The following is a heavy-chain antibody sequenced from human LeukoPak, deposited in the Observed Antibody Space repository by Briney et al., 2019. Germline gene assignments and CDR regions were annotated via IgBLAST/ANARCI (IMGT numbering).Heavy chain of an antibody. CDR1: GFTFSNYW. CDR3: ARSNQADDY. V-gene: IGHV3-74*01. Sequence: QPGGSLRLSCAAPGFTFSNYWMHWVRQVPGKGLVWVSRINPGGSSTTYADSVKGRFTISRDNAKNTLYLQMNSLRAEDTAVYYCARSNQADDYWGQGTLVTVSS. CDR2: INPGGSST. D-gene: IGHD4-11*01. J-gene: IGHJ4*02.